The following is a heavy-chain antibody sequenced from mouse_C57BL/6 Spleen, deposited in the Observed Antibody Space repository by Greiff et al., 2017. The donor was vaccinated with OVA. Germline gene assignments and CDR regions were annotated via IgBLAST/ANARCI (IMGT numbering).Heavy chain of an antibody. V-gene: IGHV1-15*01. Sequence: QVQLQQSGAELVRPGASVTLSCKASGYTFTDYEMHWVKQTPVHGLEWIGAIDPETGGTAYNQKFKGKAILTADKSSSTAYMELRSLTSEDSAVYYCTRSRINYYAMDYWGQGTSVTVSS. CDR2: IDPETGGT. J-gene: IGHJ4*01. CDR1: GYTFTDYE. CDR3: TRSRINYYAMDY.